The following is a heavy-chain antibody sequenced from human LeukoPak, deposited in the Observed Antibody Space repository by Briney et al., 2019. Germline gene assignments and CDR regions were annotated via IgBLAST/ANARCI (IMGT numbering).Heavy chain of an antibody. Sequence: PGGSLRLSCAASGFTFSSYSMSWVRQAPGKGLEWVSSISSSSSYIYYADSVKGRFTISRDNAKNSLYLQMNSLRAEDTAVYYCARSRRGWDFDHWGQGTLVTVSS. CDR1: GFTFSSYS. V-gene: IGHV3-21*01. J-gene: IGHJ4*02. CDR2: ISSSSSYI. D-gene: IGHD6-19*01. CDR3: ARSRRGWDFDH.